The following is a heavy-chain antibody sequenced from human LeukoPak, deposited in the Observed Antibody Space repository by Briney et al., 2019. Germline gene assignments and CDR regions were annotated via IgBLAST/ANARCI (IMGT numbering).Heavy chain of an antibody. CDR1: GFTFSSYA. J-gene: IGHJ4*02. CDR3: AKVDKVVVAATSF. D-gene: IGHD2-15*01. V-gene: IGHV3-23*01. Sequence: GGSLRLSCAASGFTFSSYAMSWVRQAPGKGLEWVSAISGSGGSTYYADSVKGRFTISRDNSKNTLYLQMDSLRAEDTAVYYCAKVDKVVVAATSFWGQGTLVTVSS. CDR2: ISGSGGST.